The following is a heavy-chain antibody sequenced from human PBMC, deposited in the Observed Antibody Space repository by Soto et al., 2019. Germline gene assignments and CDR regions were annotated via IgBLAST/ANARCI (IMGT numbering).Heavy chain of an antibody. V-gene: IGHV3-72*01. CDR1: GFTLSDHY. CDR2: SRNKDHSYSR. CDR3: VRGHWSFDY. D-gene: IGHD2-8*02. J-gene: IGHJ4*02. Sequence: GGSLRLCCAASGFTLSDHYMAWVRQAPGKGLEWVARSRNKDHSYSREYAASVKGRFTISRDDSKNSLYLQMSSLKAEDTAGYYCVRGHWSFDYWGQATVVTVAS.